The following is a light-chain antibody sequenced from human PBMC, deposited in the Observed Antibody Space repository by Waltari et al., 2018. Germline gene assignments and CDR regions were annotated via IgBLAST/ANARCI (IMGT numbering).Light chain of an antibody. CDR1: QSISAW. V-gene: IGKV1-5*01. J-gene: IGKJ4*01. CDR3: HQYTNFPLP. CDR2: DAS. Sequence: DIQMTQSPSTLSASVGDRVTITCRASQSISAWLAWYQLRPGKAPKLLISDASILEPGVPSRFSGSVSGTEFTLTINSLQPDDFATYYCHQYTNFPLPFGGGTTVEIK.